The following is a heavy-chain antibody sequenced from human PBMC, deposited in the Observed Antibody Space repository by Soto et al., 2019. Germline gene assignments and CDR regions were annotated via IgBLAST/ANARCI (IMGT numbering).Heavy chain of an antibody. CDR2: ISGYNGNT. D-gene: IGHD6-13*01. V-gene: IGHV1-18*01. CDR1: GYTFTNYG. J-gene: IGHJ4*02. Sequence: GASVKVSCKASGYTFTNYGISWVRQAPGQGLEWMGWISGYNGNTNYAQKLQGRVTMTTDTSTSTAYMELRSLRSDDTAVYYCARDVAAAELDYWGQGTLVTVSS. CDR3: ARDVAAAELDY.